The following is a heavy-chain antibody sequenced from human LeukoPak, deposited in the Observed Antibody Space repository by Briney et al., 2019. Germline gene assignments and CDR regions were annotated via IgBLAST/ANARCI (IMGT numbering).Heavy chain of an antibody. CDR1: GFTVSSNY. V-gene: IGHV3-23*01. CDR3: AELGITMIGGV. Sequence: GGSLRLSCAASGFTVSSNYMSWVRQAPGKGLEWVSAISGSGGSTYYADSVKGRFTISRDNSKNTLYLQMNSLRAEDTAVYYCAELGITMIGGVWGKGTTVTISS. D-gene: IGHD3-10*02. CDR2: ISGSGGST. J-gene: IGHJ6*04.